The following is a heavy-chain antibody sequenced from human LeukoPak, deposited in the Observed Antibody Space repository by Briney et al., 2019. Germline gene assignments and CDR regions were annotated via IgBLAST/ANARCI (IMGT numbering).Heavy chain of an antibody. CDR3: ARGGRRDAFDI. Sequence: GGSLRLSCAASGFTVSSNYMSWVRQAPGKGLEWVSVIYSGGSTYYADSVKGRFTVSRDNSKNTLYLQMGSLRAEDMAVYYCARGGRRDAFDIWGQGTMVTVSS. V-gene: IGHV3-66*02. CDR1: GFTVSSNY. J-gene: IGHJ3*02. CDR2: IYSGGST.